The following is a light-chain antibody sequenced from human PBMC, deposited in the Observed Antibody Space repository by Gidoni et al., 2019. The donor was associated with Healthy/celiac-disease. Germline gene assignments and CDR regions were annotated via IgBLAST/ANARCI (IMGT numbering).Light chain of an antibody. CDR3: QSYDSSLSGSVV. J-gene: IGLJ2*01. CDR1: RSNIGAVYD. CDR2: GNS. Sequence: QSVLTQPPSVSGAPGQRVTISCTGSRSNIGAVYDVPWYQQLPGTAPNLLIYGNSHRPSGVPDRFSGSKSGTSASLAITGLQAEDEADYYCQSYDSSLSGSVVFGGGTKLTVL. V-gene: IGLV1-40*01.